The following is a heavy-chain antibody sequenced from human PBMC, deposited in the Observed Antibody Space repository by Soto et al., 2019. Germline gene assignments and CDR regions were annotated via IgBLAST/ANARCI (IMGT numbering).Heavy chain of an antibody. CDR1: GFTFSSYA. CDR3: ARDLVAAGAFDY. J-gene: IGHJ4*02. CDR2: ISYDGSNK. Sequence: GGSLRLSCAASGFTFSSYAMHWVRQAPGKGLEWVAVISYDGSNKYYADSVKGRFTISRDNSKNTLYLQMNSLRAEDTAVYYCARDLVAAGAFDYWGQGTLVTVSS. V-gene: IGHV3-30-3*01. D-gene: IGHD2-15*01.